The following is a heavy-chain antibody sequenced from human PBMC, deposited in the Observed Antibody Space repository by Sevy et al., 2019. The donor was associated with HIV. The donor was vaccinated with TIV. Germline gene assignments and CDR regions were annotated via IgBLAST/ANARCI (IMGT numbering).Heavy chain of an antibody. D-gene: IGHD2-2*01. J-gene: IGHJ6*03. V-gene: IGHV3-15*01. CDR1: GFTFSNAW. CDR2: IKSKTDGGTT. CDR3: TTPPGYCSSTSCPDYYYYYYMDV. Sequence: GGSLRLSCAASGFTFSNAWMSWVRQAPGKGLEWVGRIKSKTDGGTTDYAAPVKGRFTISRDDSKNKLYLQMNSLKTEDTAVYYCTTPPGYCSSTSCPDYYYYYYMDVWGKGTTVTVSS.